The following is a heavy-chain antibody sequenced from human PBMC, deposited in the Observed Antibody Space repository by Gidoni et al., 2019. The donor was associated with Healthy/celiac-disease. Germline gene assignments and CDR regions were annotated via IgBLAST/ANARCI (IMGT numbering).Heavy chain of an antibody. J-gene: IGHJ4*02. Sequence: EVQLVESGGGLVKPGGSLRLSCAASGFTFSSYSMNWVRQAPGKGLEWVSSISSGSSYIYYADSVKGRFTISRDNAKNSLYLQMNSLRAEDTAVYYCARDDPPHKITHTAEKPFDYWGQGTLVTVSS. CDR1: GFTFSSYS. V-gene: IGHV3-21*01. D-gene: IGHD6-25*01. CDR2: ISSGSSYI. CDR3: ARDDPPHKITHTAEKPFDY.